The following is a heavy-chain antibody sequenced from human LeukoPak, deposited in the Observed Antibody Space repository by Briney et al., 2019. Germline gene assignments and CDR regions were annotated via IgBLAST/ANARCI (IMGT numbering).Heavy chain of an antibody. CDR2: IYYSGTT. CDR3: ARQPKSCAPGIFITGKACWFDS. D-gene: IGHD3-10*01. V-gene: IGHV4-39*01. Sequence: PSETLSLTCTVSDGSISSGYYDWAWIRQPRGKGPEWIGSIYYSGTTYPKSSLKSRVTISVDPSKNQFALTLSSVTAADTAVYSCARQPKSCAPGIFITGKACWFDSWGQGTLVTASP. J-gene: IGHJ5*01. CDR1: DGSISSGYYD.